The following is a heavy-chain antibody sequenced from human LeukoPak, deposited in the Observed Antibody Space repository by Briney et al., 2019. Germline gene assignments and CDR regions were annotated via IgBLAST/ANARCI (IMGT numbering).Heavy chain of an antibody. CDR2: ISYDGSNK. J-gene: IGHJ6*02. D-gene: IGHD3-10*01. V-gene: IGHV3-30*04. CDR3: ARDLRVRGVYYYGMDV. CDR1: GFTFSSFA. Sequence: TGGSLRLSCPAPGFTFSSFAMHGFGKAPGRGLGGVAVISYDGSNKYYADSVKGRFTISRDNSKNTLYLQMNSLRAEDTAVYYCARDLRVRGVYYYGMDVWGQGTTVTVSS.